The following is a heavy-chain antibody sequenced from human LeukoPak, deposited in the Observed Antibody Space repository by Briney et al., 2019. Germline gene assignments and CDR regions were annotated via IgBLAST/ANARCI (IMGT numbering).Heavy chain of an antibody. D-gene: IGHD3-16*02. CDR3: TWGSYRDQVDY. V-gene: IGHV3-15*01. CDR2: IKSKADGGIT. J-gene: IGHJ4*02. CDR1: GFTFTNAW. Sequence: GGSLRLSCAALGFTFTNAWMNWVRQAPGKGREWVGRIKSKADGGITDYAAPVKGRFTISRDDSKNTLYLQMNGLKIEDTALYYCTWGSYRDQVDYWGQGTLVTVSS.